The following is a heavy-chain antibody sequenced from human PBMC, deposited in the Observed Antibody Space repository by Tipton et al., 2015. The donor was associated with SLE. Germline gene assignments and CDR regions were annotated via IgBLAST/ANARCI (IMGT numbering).Heavy chain of an antibody. Sequence: RSLRLSCAASGFTFSNFGMHWVRQAPGKGLEWVAVIWYDGSNKYYADSVKGRFTISRDNSKNTLYLQMNSLRAEDTAMYYCAKPPVGATSAFDIWGQGTMVTVSS. J-gene: IGHJ3*02. CDR1: GFTFSNFG. CDR2: IWYDGSNK. V-gene: IGHV3-30*18. CDR3: AKPPVGATSAFDI. D-gene: IGHD1-26*01.